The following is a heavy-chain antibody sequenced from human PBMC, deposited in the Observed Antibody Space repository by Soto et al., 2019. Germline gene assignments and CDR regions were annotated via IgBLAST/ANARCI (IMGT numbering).Heavy chain of an antibody. CDR2: ISGSGSKT. V-gene: IGHV3-23*01. CDR1: GFTFSSYA. CDR3: AKDSLNYYYSSGPFDP. D-gene: IGHD3-10*01. Sequence: EVQLLESGGGLVQPGGSLRLSCAASGFTFSSYAMSWVGQAPGKGLEWVSTISGSGSKTYYADSVKGRFTISKDNSKSTLNLQMNSLRAEDTAVYYCAKDSLNYYYSSGPFDPWGQGTLVTVSS. J-gene: IGHJ5*02.